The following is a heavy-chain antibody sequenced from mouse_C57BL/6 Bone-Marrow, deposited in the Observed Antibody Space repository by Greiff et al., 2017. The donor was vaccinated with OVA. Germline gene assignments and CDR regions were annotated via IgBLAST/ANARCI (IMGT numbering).Heavy chain of an antibody. D-gene: IGHD1-1*01. Sequence: VQLQQSGAELMKPGASVKLSCKATGYTFTGYWIEWVKQRPGHGLEWIGEILPGSGGTNYNEKFKGKATFTADTSSNTAYMQLSSLTTEDSAIYYCARGYGSPVDYWGQGTTLTVSS. CDR1: GYTFTGYW. V-gene: IGHV1-9*01. J-gene: IGHJ2*01. CDR2: ILPGSGGT. CDR3: ARGYGSPVDY.